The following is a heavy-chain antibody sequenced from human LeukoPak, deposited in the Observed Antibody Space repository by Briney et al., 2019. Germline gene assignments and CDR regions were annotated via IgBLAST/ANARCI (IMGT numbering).Heavy chain of an antibody. CDR1: GGSISSYY. Sequence: SETLSLTCTVSGGSISSYYWSWIRQPPGKGLEWIGYIYYSGSTNYNPSLKSRVTISVDTSKNQFSLKLSSVTAADTAVYYCARQARDAFDIWGQGTMVTVSS. CDR3: ARQARDAFDI. CDR2: IYYSGST. V-gene: IGHV4-59*08. J-gene: IGHJ3*02.